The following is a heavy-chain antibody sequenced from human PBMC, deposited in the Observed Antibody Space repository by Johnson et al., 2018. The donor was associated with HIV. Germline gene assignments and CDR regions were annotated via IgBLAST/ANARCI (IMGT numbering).Heavy chain of an antibody. D-gene: IGHD2-15*01. CDR3: TTEKGYCNPTCNGVAFDL. Sequence: QVQLVESGGGLVQPGGSLRLSCAASGFTFSSYAMHWVRQAPGKGLEWVAVISYDGSNKYYADSVKGRFTTSRDDPKNTLYLQMKSLKTEDTAVYYCTTEKGYCNPTCNGVAFDLWGQGTLVTVSS. V-gene: IGHV3-30-3*01. CDR2: ISYDGSNK. CDR1: GFTFSSYA. J-gene: IGHJ3*01.